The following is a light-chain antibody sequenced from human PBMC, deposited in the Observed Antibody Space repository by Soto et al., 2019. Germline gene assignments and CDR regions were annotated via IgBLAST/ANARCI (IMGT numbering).Light chain of an antibody. CDR3: QQFNSYPIT. CDR2: EAS. CDR1: QSISRW. V-gene: IGKV1-5*01. Sequence: INMYKSPATLSACGLDIVSITFRASQSISRWLTWYQQKPGKAPKLLIYEASSLESGVPSRFSGSGSGTEFTLTISGLQPDDFATYYCQQFNSYPITFGQGTLLEI. J-gene: IGKJ5*01.